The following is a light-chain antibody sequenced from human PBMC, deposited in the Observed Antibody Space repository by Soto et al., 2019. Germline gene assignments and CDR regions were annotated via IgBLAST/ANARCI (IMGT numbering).Light chain of an antibody. J-gene: IGLJ1*01. Sequence: QSALTQPRSVSGSPGQSATISCTGTSSDIGGYNYVSWYQQHPGKAPKLMIYDVIKRPSGVPDRFSGSKSGNTASLTIYGLQAEDVADYYCCSYAGSYTPVFGSGPTVTVL. CDR1: SSDIGGYNY. V-gene: IGLV2-11*01. CDR2: DVI. CDR3: CSYAGSYTPV.